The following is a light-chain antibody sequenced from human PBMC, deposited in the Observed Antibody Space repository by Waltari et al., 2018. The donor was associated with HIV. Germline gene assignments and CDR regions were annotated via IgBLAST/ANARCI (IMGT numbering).Light chain of an antibody. CDR2: DDS. CDR3: QVWDSSTDLRV. CDR1: NIGSKG. J-gene: IGLJ2*01. V-gene: IGLV3-21*02. Sequence: ARITCGGNNIGSKGVHWYQQKPSQAPVLVVYDDSERPSGIPERFSGSSSWNTATLTISRVEAGDEADFYCQVWDSSTDLRVFGGGTKLTVL.